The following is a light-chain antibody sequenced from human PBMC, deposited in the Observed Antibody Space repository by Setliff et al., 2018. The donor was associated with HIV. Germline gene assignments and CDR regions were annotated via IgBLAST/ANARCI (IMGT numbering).Light chain of an antibody. CDR2: DDS. Sequence: SYELTQPPSVSVAPGKTARITCGENNIGSKSVNWYQQKPGLAPVLVVYDDSDRPSGIPERFSASNSGNTATLTISRVEVGDEADYYCQVWDSISDHPVVFGGGTK. V-gene: IGLV3-21*03. CDR1: NIGSKS. CDR3: QVWDSISDHPVV. J-gene: IGLJ2*01.